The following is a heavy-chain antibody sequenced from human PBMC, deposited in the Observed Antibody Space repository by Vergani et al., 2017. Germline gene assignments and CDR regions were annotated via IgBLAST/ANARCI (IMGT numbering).Heavy chain of an antibody. CDR3: ARGRISGYCSGGSCYVFLGY. CDR1: GYTFTGYY. D-gene: IGHD2-15*01. CDR2: INPNSGGT. Sequence: QVQLVQSGAEVKKPGASVKVSCKASGYTFTGYYMHWVRQAPGQGLEWMGWINPNSGGTNYAQKFQGRVTMTRDTSISTAYMELSRLRSDDTAVYYCARGRISGYCSGGSCYVFLGYWGQGTLVTVSS. V-gene: IGHV1-2*02. J-gene: IGHJ4*02.